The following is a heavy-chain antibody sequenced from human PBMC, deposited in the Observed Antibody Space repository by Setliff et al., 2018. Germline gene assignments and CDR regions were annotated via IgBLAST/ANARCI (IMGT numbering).Heavy chain of an antibody. CDR1: GYTFTSFG. J-gene: IGHJ6*03. D-gene: IGHD7-27*01. Sequence: ASVKVSCKASGYTFTSFGISWVRQAPGQGLEWMGWISAYNGNTNYAQKLQGRVTMTTDTSTSTAYMELRSLRSDDTAVYYCARSGSGVHYYYMDVWGKGTTVTVSS. CDR2: ISAYNGNT. CDR3: ARSGSGVHYYYMDV. V-gene: IGHV1-18*01.